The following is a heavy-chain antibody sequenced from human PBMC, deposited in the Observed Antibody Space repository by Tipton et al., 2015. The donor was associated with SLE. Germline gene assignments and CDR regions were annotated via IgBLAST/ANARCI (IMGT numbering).Heavy chain of an antibody. D-gene: IGHD3-22*01. CDR1: GGSLSSSAHF. Sequence: TLSLTCTVSGGSLSSSAHFWGWIRQPPGKGLEWIGSIYYSGTTYNNPSLKSRVTISVDTSKNQFSLKMTSVTAADTAVYYCARSTGHYYDTSGLFYPGYFDYWGQGTPVTVS. CDR2: IYYSGTT. J-gene: IGHJ4*02. V-gene: IGHV4-39*07. CDR3: ARSTGHYYDTSGLFYPGYFDY.